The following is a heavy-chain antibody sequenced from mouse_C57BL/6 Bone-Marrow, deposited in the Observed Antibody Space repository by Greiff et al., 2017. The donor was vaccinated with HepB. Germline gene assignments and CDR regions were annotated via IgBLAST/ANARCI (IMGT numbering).Heavy chain of an antibody. CDR1: GYTFTDYE. V-gene: IGHV1-15*01. Sequence: QVQLQQSGAELVRPGASVTLSCKASGYTFTDYEMHWVKQTPVHGLEWIGAIDPETGGTAYNQKFKGKAILTADKSSSTAYMELRSLTSEDSAVYYCTRWCSYYAMDYWGQGTSVTVSS. D-gene: IGHD1-1*02. J-gene: IGHJ4*01. CDR3: TRWCSYYAMDY. CDR2: IDPETGGT.